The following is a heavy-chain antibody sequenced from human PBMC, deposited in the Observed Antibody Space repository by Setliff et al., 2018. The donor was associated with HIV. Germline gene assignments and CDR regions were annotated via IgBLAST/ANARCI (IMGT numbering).Heavy chain of an antibody. J-gene: IGHJ4*02. CDR3: ARAHYISGWFPKRPFDC. CDR2: INHSGST. Sequence: STTLYRDCAIYGGSFNGYYWSWIRQPPGKGLEWIGEINHSGSTNYDPSLQSLVTISLDTSKNQFSLKLSSVTAADTAVYYCARAHYISGWFPKRPFDCWGQGTLFTVSS. V-gene: IGHV4-34*01. D-gene: IGHD6-19*01. CDR1: GGSFNGYY.